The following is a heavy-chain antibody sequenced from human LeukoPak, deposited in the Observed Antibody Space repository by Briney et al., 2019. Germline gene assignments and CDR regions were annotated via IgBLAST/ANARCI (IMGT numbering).Heavy chain of an antibody. CDR2: IWYDGSNK. J-gene: IGHJ4*02. CDR3: ARDRPVYDSSGYYYRDLDY. D-gene: IGHD3-22*01. Sequence: GGSLTLSCAASGFTFSSYGMHWVREAPGKGLEWVAVIWYDGSNKYYADSVKGRFTISRDNSKNTLYLQMNSLRAEDTAVYYCARDRPVYDSSGYYYRDLDYWGQGTLGTVSS. CDR1: GFTFSSYG. V-gene: IGHV3-33*01.